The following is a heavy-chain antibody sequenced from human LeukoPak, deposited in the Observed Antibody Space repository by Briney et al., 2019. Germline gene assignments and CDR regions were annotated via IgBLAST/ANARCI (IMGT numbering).Heavy chain of an antibody. CDR3: ARAVSGSYLFDY. V-gene: IGHV4-59*01. D-gene: IGHD3-10*01. CDR2: IYYSGST. Sequence: PSETLSLTCTVSGGSISPYHWSWIRQPPGKGLEWIGYIYYSGSTNYNPVLKSRVTISVDTSKNQFSLKVSSVTAADTAVYHCARAVSGSYLFDYWGQGTLVTVSS. CDR1: GGSISPYH. J-gene: IGHJ4*02.